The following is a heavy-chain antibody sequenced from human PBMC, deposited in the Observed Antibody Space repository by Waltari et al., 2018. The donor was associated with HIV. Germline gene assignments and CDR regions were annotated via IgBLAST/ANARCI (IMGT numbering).Heavy chain of an antibody. CDR2: IYSSGKT. J-gene: IGHJ6*02. D-gene: IGHD3-22*01. CDR1: GFTVSSHY. Sequence: EVQLVESGGGLIQPGGSLRLSCAASGFTVSSHYMSWVRQAPGKGLEGVSVIYSSGKTYDADSVKGRFTISRDNSKNTLYLQMNRLRVEDTAVYYCDMYYYDSSGYSAAVWGQGTTVTVSS. V-gene: IGHV3-53*01. CDR3: DMYYYDSSGYSAAV.